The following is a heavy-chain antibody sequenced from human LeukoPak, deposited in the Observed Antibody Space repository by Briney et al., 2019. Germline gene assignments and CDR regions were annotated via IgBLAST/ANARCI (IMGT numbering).Heavy chain of an antibody. CDR3: AKGTGGSAWFPFDY. Sequence: AVSLSLACAASAFTFSILGVGWDRPAQGKGRGWVSSTSDCGGSTYYADSVKGRFTISRGNSKNTLYLQMNSLRAEDTAVYYCAKGTGGSAWFPFDYWGQGRLVTVSS. CDR2: TSDCGGST. CDR1: AFTFSILG. V-gene: IGHV3-23*01. D-gene: IGHD6-19*01. J-gene: IGHJ4*02.